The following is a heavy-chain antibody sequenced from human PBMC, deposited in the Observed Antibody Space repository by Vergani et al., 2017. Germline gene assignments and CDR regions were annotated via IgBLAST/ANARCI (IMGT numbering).Heavy chain of an antibody. D-gene: IGHD3-3*01. CDR2: INHSGST. J-gene: IGHJ4*02. V-gene: IGHV4-34*01. Sequence: QVQLQQWGAGLLKPSETLSLTCAVYGGSFSGYYWSWIRQPPGKGLEWIGEINHSGSTNYKPSLKSRVTISVDTSKTQFSLKLSSVTAADTSVFYCARGAAAPFLEWLVRPTFDYWGQGTLVTVSS. CDR3: ARGAAAPFLEWLVRPTFDY. CDR1: GGSFSGYY.